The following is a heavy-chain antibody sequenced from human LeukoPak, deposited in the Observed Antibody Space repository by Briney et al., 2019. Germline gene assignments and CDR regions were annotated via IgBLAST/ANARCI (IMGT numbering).Heavy chain of an antibody. CDR3: AKDQYYDILTGYYGDYYYGMDV. Sequence: GGSLRLSCAASGFTFSIYAMSWVRQAPGKGLEWVSAIGASGANTYYADSVKGRFTISRDNSKNTLYLQMNSLRAEDTAVYYCAKDQYYDILTGYYGDYYYGMDVWGQGTTVTVSS. CDR1: GFTFSIYA. CDR2: IGASGANT. J-gene: IGHJ6*02. D-gene: IGHD3-9*01. V-gene: IGHV3-23*01.